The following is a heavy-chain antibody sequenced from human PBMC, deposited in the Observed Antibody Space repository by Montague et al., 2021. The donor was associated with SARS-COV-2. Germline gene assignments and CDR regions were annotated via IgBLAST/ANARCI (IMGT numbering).Heavy chain of an antibody. V-gene: IGHV4-30-2*01. Sequence: TLSINCAVSGGSMSSGGYSWSWIRQPLGKGLEWIGYIYHSGSTYYNPSLKSRVTISVDRSKNQFSLKLTSVTAADTAVYFCAREGAVVGARRTFDIWGQGTMVTVSS. J-gene: IGHJ3*02. CDR3: AREGAVVGARRTFDI. D-gene: IGHD1-26*01. CDR2: IYHSGST. CDR1: GGSMSSGGYS.